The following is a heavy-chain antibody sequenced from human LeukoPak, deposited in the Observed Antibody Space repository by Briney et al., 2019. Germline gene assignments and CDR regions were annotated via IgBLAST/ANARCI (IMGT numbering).Heavy chain of an antibody. CDR2: IYYSGST. V-gene: IGHV4-39*07. Sequence: SETLSLTCTVSGGSISSSSYYWGWIRQPPGKGLEWIGSIYYSGSTYYNPSLKSRVTISVDTSKNQFSLKPSSVTAADTAVYYCARDSSSWQSFDYWGQETLVTVSS. CDR1: GGSISSSSYY. D-gene: IGHD6-13*01. J-gene: IGHJ4*02. CDR3: ARDSSSWQSFDY.